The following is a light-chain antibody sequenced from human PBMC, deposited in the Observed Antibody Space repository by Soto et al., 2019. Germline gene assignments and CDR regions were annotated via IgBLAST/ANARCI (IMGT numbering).Light chain of an antibody. CDR1: PSVSNS. V-gene: IGKV3-11*01. CDR3: QQRSNWIT. J-gene: IGKJ5*01. Sequence: ESVLTQSPATLSLSPVERATLSCRASPSVSNSLAWYQHKPGQAPRLLIYDASNRATGIPARFSGSGSGTDFTLTISSLEPEDFAVYYCQQRSNWITFGQGTRLEI. CDR2: DAS.